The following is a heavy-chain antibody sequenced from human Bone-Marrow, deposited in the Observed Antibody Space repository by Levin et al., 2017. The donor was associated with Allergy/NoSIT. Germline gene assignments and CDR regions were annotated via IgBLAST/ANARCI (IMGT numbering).Heavy chain of an antibody. V-gene: IGHV3-23*01. Sequence: GGSLRLSCAVSGFAFSSYAMSWVRQAPGKGLEWVSTIGVTYSKTYYADSVKGRFTISRDNSENTVHLQMNSLRAEDTALYYCAKDQFASSWYYSFYAFDIWGQGTMVTVSS. J-gene: IGHJ3*02. CDR2: IGVTYSKT. CDR1: GFAFSSYA. D-gene: IGHD6-13*01. CDR3: AKDQFASSWYYSFYAFDI.